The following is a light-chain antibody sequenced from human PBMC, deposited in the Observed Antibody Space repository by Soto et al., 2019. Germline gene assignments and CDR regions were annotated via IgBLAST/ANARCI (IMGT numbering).Light chain of an antibody. V-gene: IGKV1-39*01. CDR1: QSISSY. Sequence: DIQMTQSQSSLSASVGDRVTITCRASQSISSYLNWYQQKPGKAPKLLIYAASSLQSGVPSRFSGSGSGTDFTLTISSLQPEDFATYYCQQSYSTPITFGQGTRLEI. CDR3: QQSYSTPIT. J-gene: IGKJ5*01. CDR2: AAS.